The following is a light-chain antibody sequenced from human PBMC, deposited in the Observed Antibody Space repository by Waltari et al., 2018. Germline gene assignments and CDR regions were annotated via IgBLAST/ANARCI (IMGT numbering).Light chain of an antibody. J-gene: IGLJ2*01. Sequence: QSALTQPASVSGSPGQSITISCTGTSSDVGGYNYVSWYQQHPGKAPNLMIYDVSKRPGGVSHRLAGSKSGTTASLTISGLPAEDEADYYCSSYTSSSTFLFGGGTKLTVL. CDR2: DVS. CDR1: SSDVGGYNY. V-gene: IGLV2-14*01. CDR3: SSYTSSSTFL.